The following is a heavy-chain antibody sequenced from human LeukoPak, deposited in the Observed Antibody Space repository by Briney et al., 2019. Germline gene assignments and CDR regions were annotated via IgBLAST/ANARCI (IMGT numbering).Heavy chain of an antibody. J-gene: IGHJ4*02. CDR3: ARAVGSGSYNFDY. CDR2: IYYSGST. V-gene: IGHV4-31*03. CDR1: GGSISSGGYY. Sequence: PSETLSLTCTVSGGSISSGGYYWSWIRQHPGKGLEWIGYIYYSGSTYYNPSLKSRVTISVDTSTNQFSLKLSSVTAADTAVYFCARAVGSGSYNFDYWGQGTLVTVSS. D-gene: IGHD3-10*01.